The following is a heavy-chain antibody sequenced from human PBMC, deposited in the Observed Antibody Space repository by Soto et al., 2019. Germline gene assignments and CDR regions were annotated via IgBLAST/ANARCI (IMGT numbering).Heavy chain of an antibody. CDR3: AHVQVHGSNYFH. CDR1: GFSLSTSGVG. J-gene: IGHJ4*02. CDR2: IYWDDDK. D-gene: IGHD3-10*01. V-gene: IGHV2-5*02. Sequence: QITLKESGPTLVKPTQTLTLTCTFSGFSLSTSGVGVGWIRQPPAKALEWLALIYWDDDKRYSSSLKSRLTISKDTSKNQVVLTMSNMDPVDTSTFYCAHVQVHGSNYFHWGQGTLFTVSS.